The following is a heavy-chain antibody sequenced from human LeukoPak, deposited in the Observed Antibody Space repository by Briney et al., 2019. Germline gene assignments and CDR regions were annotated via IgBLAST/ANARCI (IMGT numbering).Heavy chain of an antibody. CDR2: IRNDETEI. V-gene: IGHV3-30*02. CDR1: GFPFNAYN. D-gene: IGHD3-16*02. Sequence: PGGSLRLSCAAPGFPFNAYNIHWIRQAPGRGLEWVSFIRNDETEIHYADFAKGRFTISRDKSKNSVYLEMNSLRPDDTALYYCAKDGGRYRLDFWGQGTMVTVSS. J-gene: IGHJ4*02. CDR3: AKDGGRYRLDF.